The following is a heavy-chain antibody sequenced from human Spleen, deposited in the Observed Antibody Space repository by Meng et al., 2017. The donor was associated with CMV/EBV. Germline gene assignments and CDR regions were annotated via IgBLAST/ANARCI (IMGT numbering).Heavy chain of an antibody. D-gene: IGHD3-22*01. CDR2: ISGDNT. Sequence: GESLKISCAASGFIVSSSEMTWVRQGPGKGLEWVSFISGDNTYYTDSRKGKFTISRDNAKNSLYLQMNSLRAEDTAVYYCARDRRPISYEGLSYWGQGTLVTVSS. CDR3: ARDRRPISYEGLSY. J-gene: IGHJ4*02. CDR1: GFIVSSSE. V-gene: IGHV3-38-3*01.